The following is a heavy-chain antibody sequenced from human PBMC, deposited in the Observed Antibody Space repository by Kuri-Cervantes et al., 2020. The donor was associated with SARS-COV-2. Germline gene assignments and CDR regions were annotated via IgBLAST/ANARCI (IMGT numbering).Heavy chain of an antibody. Sequence: ASVKVSCKYSGYTFTAYNIHWVRQAPGQGLEWLGWINPKSGGTNHAQEFQSRITMTRDTSISTVYMELTRLRSDDTAVYYCARDGQPIHPCNSGVCYYYYYYMDVWGKGTTVTVSS. CDR1: GYTFTAYN. CDR3: ARDGQPIHPCNSGVCYYYYYYMDV. CDR2: INPKSGGT. V-gene: IGHV1-2*02. J-gene: IGHJ6*03. D-gene: IGHD2/OR15-2a*01.